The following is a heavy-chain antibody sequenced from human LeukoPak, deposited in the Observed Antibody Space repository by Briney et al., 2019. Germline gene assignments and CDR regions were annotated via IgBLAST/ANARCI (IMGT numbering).Heavy chain of an antibody. J-gene: IGHJ6*02. CDR3: ARDHEYDILTGQTSYYYYGMDV. CDR2: ISAYNGNT. CDR1: GYTFTSYG. V-gene: IGHV1-18*01. D-gene: IGHD3-9*01. Sequence: ASVEVSCKASGYTFTSYGISWVRQAPGQGLEWMGWISAYNGNTNYAQKLQGRVTMTTDTSTSTAYMELRSLRSDDTAVYYCARDHEYDILTGQTSYYYYGMDVWGQGTTVTVSS.